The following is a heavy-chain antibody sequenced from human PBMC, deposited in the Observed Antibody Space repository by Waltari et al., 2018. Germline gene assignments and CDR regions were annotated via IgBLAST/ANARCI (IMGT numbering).Heavy chain of an antibody. V-gene: IGHV3-23*03. D-gene: IGHD2-15*01. CDR1: GFTFSSYA. J-gene: IGHJ4*02. CDR3: VRRYCSDGACYRNFDY. CDR2: IYSGGST. Sequence: EVQLLESGGGLVQPGGSLRLSCAASGFTFSSYAMSWVRQAPGKGLEWVSVIYSGGSTYYADSVKGRFTISRDNSKNTLYLQMNSLRAEDTAVYYCVRRYCSDGACYRNFDYWGQGTLVSVSS.